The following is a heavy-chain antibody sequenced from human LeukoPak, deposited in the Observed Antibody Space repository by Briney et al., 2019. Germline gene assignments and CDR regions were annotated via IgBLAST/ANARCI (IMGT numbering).Heavy chain of an antibody. D-gene: IGHD1-26*01. CDR1: GYTFTGYY. CDR3: AAVVGATEGGDY. V-gene: IGHV1-46*01. Sequence: EASVKVSCKASGYTFTGYYMHWVRQAPGQGLEWMGIINPSGGSTSYAQKFQERVTITRDMSTSTAYMELSSLRSEDTAVYYCAAVVGATEGGDYWGQGTLVTVSS. J-gene: IGHJ4*02. CDR2: INPSGGST.